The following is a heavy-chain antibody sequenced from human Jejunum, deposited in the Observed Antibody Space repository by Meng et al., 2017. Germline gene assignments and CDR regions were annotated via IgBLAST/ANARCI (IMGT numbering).Heavy chain of an antibody. D-gene: IGHD4-17*01. J-gene: IGHJ3*02. CDR2: VNSDGTTT. V-gene: IGHV3-74*01. CDR3: ARDISRGTVSSDAFDI. CDR1: GFTLSNYW. Sequence: GGSLRLSCAASGFTLSNYWMHWVRQAPGKGLVWVSRVNSDGTTTNYADSVKGRFTISRDNAKNTLYLQMDRLRSEDTAVYYCARDISRGTVSSDAFDIWGQGTMVTVSS.